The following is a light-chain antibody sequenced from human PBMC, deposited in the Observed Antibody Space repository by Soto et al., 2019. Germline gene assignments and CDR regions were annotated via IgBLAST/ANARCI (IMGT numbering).Light chain of an antibody. CDR1: SSDIGIYNF. CDR2: NVY. CDR3: NSYTSASTYV. J-gene: IGLJ1*01. Sequence: QSALTQPRSVSGSPGQSVTISCTGTSSDIGIYNFVSWYQQHPGKAPKLMIYNVYSRPSGVSSRFSGSKSGNTASLTISWLQAEDEADYYCNSYTSASTYVFGTGTKLTVL. V-gene: IGLV2-14*03.